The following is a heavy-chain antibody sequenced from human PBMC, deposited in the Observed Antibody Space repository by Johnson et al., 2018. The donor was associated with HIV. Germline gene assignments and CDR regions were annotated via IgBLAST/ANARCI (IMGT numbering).Heavy chain of an antibody. V-gene: IGHV3-30*02. CDR2: IRHDGSNK. CDR1: GFTFSSYA. D-gene: IGHD5-12*01. CDR3: AKEDEWLRLGSAFDI. Sequence: QVQLVESGGGVVQPGGSLRLSCAASGFTFSSYAMHWVRQAPGKGLEWVAFIRHDGSNKYYVDSVKGRFTISRDNSKNTLYLQMNSLRAEDTAVYYCAKEDEWLRLGSAFDIWGHGTMVTVSS. J-gene: IGHJ3*02.